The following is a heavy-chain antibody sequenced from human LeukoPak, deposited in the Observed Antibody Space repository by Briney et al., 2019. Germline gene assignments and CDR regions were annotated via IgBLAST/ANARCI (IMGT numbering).Heavy chain of an antibody. CDR2: INPSGGST. J-gene: IGHJ3*02. Sequence: ASVTVSCKASGYTFTSYYMHWVRQAPGQGLEWMGIINPSGGSTSYAQKFQGRVTMTRDIYKRTVYMELSSLRSEDTAVYYCARESDYFAGVPFFDIWGQGTMVTVSS. CDR3: ARESDYFAGVPFFDI. CDR1: GYTFTSYY. V-gene: IGHV1-46*01. D-gene: IGHD4-17*01.